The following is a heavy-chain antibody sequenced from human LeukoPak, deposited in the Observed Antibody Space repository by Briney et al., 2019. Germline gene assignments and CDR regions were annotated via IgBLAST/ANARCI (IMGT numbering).Heavy chain of an antibody. V-gene: IGHV3-23*01. J-gene: IGHJ4*02. D-gene: IGHD3-10*01. CDR2: ISGSGGST. CDR3: AKSKGWFGELSPFDY. CDR1: GFTFSSYA. Sequence: GGSLRLSCAASGFTFSSYAMSWVRQAPGKGLEWVSAISGSGGSTHYADSVKGRFTISRDNSKTPMYLQMNSLRAEDKAVSYCAKSKGWFGELSPFDYWGQGTLVTVSS.